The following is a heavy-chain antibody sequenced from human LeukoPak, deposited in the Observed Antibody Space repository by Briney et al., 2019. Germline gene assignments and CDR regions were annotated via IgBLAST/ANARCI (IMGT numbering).Heavy chain of an antibody. CDR2: ISSSGSTI. J-gene: IGHJ4*02. CDR1: GFTLSSNE. Sequence: PGGTLRLSGAASGFTLSSNERNWVGQAPGKGMEGVSNISSSGSTITYEDPVRGGFTISRDNAKNSLYLQMNSLRAEDTALYYCATRVDYWGQGTLVTVSS. V-gene: IGHV3-48*03. CDR3: ATRVDY. D-gene: IGHD3-3*01.